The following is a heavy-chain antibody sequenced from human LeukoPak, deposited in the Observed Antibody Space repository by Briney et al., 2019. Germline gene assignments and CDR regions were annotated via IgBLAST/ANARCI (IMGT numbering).Heavy chain of an antibody. CDR2: IYHSGST. V-gene: IGHV4-38-2*02. D-gene: IGHD5-12*01. CDR1: GYSISSGYY. Sequence: SETLSLTCTVSGYSISSGYYWGWIRQPPGKGLEWIGSIYHSGSTYYYPSLKSRVTISVDTSKNQFSLKLSSVTAADTAVYYCARWGYSGYDSVYWGQGTLVTVSS. J-gene: IGHJ4*02. CDR3: ARWGYSGYDSVY.